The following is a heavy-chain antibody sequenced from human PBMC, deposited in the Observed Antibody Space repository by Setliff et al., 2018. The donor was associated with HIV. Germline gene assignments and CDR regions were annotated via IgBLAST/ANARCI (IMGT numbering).Heavy chain of an antibody. CDR3: ARDPYSSGWNEYLSYYSYYNMDV. Sequence: LRLSCAASGFTFSDHGMHWVRQAPGKGLEWVALISYDGGNEYHADSVKGRFTISRDNSKDTLFLQMNSLRPEDTAIYYCARDPYSSGWNEYLSYYSYYNMDVWGQGTTVTVSS. V-gene: IGHV3-30*03. J-gene: IGHJ6*02. CDR1: GFTFSDHG. D-gene: IGHD6-19*01. CDR2: ISYDGGNE.